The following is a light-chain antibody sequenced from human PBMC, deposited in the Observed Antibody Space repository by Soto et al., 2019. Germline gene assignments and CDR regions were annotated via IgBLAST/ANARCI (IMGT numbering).Light chain of an antibody. J-gene: IGKJ4*01. CDR2: KAS. Sequence: DIQMTQSPSTLPASVGDRVTITCRANQSISTWLAWYQQKPGKAPNLLIYKASRLETGVPSRFSGSGSGTEFTLNIRFLQPDDFATYYCQQYNSYSPLTFGGGTKVEIK. V-gene: IGKV1-5*03. CDR1: QSISTW. CDR3: QQYNSYSPLT.